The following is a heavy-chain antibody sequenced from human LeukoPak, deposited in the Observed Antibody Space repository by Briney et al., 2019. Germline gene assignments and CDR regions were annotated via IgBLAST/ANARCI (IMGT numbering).Heavy chain of an antibody. Sequence: WASVKVSCKASGGTFSSYAISWVRQAPGQGLEWMGRIIPILGIANYAQKFQGRVTITADKSTSTAYMELSSLRSEDTAVYYCARGGYCSSTSCSPMGFDYWGQGTLVTVSS. CDR3: ARGGYCSSTSCSPMGFDY. V-gene: IGHV1-69*04. J-gene: IGHJ4*02. CDR2: IIPILGIA. D-gene: IGHD2-2*01. CDR1: GGTFSSYA.